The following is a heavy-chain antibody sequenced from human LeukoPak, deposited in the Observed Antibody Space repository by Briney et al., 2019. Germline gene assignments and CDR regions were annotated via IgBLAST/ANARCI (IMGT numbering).Heavy chain of an antibody. J-gene: IGHJ4*02. CDR2: ISGSGGST. D-gene: IGHD3-22*01. CDR1: GFTFSSYA. Sequence: GGSLRLSCAASGFTFSSYAMSWVRQAPGKGLEWVSAISGSGGSTYYADSVKGRFTIYRDNSKNTLYLQMNSLRAEDTAVYYCAKLVGFTMIVSHFDYWGQGTLVTVSS. V-gene: IGHV3-23*01. CDR3: AKLVGFTMIVSHFDY.